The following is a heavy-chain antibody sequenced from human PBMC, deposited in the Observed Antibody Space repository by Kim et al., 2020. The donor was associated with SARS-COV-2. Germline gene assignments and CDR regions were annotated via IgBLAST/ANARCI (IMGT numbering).Heavy chain of an antibody. CDR2: ISYDGSNK. D-gene: IGHD3-3*01. J-gene: IGHJ4*02. Sequence: GGSLRLSCAASRFTFSSCGMHWVRQAPGKGLEWVAVISYDGSNKFYADSVKGRFTISRDNSKNTLYLQMDSLRTEDTAVYYCAKGDFRLLGFYFDYLGQG. V-gene: IGHV3-30*18. CDR1: RFTFSSCG. CDR3: AKGDFRLLGFYFDY.